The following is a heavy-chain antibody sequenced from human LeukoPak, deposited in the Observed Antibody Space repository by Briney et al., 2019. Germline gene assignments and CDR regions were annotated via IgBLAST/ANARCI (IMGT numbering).Heavy chain of an antibody. D-gene: IGHD1-26*01. J-gene: IGHJ4*02. Sequence: SETLSLTCTVSGGSISIYYWSWIRQPPGKGLEWIGYVYNSASTDYNPSLKSRVTISADTSKNQFSLKVNSVTASDTAVYYCVRDRELYYWGQGILVTVSS. CDR3: VRDRELYY. CDR1: GGSISIYY. V-gene: IGHV4-59*01. CDR2: VYNSAST.